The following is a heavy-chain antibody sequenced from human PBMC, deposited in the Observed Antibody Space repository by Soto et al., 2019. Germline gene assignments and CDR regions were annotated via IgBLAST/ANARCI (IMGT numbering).Heavy chain of an antibody. Sequence: QVQLQESGPGLVKPSGTLSLTCAVSGGSISSSNWWTWVRQPPGKGLEWIGEIYHSGSTNYNPSLQSRVTISVDKPKSQFSLKLGPVTAADTAVYYWARDMGAAAGREYYFDYWGQGTLVTVSS. CDR1: GGSISSSNW. D-gene: IGHD6-13*01. V-gene: IGHV4-4*02. CDR2: IYHSGST. J-gene: IGHJ4*02. CDR3: ARDMGAAAGREYYFDY.